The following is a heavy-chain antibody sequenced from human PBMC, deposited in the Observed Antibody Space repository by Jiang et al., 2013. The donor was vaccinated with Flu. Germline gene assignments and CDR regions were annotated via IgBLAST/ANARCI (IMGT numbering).Heavy chain of an antibody. Sequence: QTLSLTCAISGDSVSSNSAAWNWIRQSPSRGLEWLGRTYYRSKWYNDYAVSVKSRITINPDTSKNQFSLQLNSVTPEDTAVYYCARDQGGGAVNYGGNSGAPDNYYYYGMDVWGQGTTVTVSS. V-gene: IGHV6-1*01. J-gene: IGHJ6*02. CDR1: GDSVSSNSAA. D-gene: IGHD4-23*01. CDR3: ARDQGGGAVNYGGNSGAPDNYYYYGMDV. CDR2: TYYRSKWYN.